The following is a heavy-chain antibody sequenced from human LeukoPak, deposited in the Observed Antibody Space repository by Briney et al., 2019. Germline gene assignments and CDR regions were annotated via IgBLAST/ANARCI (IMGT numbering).Heavy chain of an antibody. Sequence: GSSVKVSCKASGGTFSSYAVSWVRQAPGQGLEWMGGIIPIFGTANYAQKFQGRVTITADKSTSTAYMELSSLRSEDTAVYYCARQGWDIAVAGTYYYYYMDVWGKGTTVTVSS. CDR3: ARQGWDIAVAGTYYYYYMDV. CDR1: GGTFSSYA. D-gene: IGHD6-19*01. CDR2: IIPIFGTA. J-gene: IGHJ6*03. V-gene: IGHV1-69*06.